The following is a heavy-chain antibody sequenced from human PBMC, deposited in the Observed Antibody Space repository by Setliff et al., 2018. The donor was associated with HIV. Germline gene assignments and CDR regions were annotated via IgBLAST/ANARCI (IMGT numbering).Heavy chain of an antibody. CDR3: AGFVFLDSTDEYYRPPGDHPLYYFDY. Sequence: ASVKVSCKASGYTFTDYYIHWVQQAPGKGLEWMGHIDPEDGETIYADNFQGRVTMTAARSTNTAYMELGSLRSEDTAVYYCAGFVFLDSTDEYYRPPGDHPLYYFDYWAQGTLVTVSS. V-gene: IGHV1-69-2*01. CDR1: GYTFTDYY. D-gene: IGHD3-10*01. J-gene: IGHJ4*02. CDR2: IDPEDGET.